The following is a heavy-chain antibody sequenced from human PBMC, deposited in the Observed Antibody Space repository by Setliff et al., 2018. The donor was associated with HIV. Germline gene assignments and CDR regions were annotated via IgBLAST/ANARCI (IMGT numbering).Heavy chain of an antibody. CDR3: ARGSQWELLPYFDY. CDR1: GGSMSSSSYY. D-gene: IGHD1-26*01. V-gene: IGHV4-39*07. Sequence: SETLSLTCTVSGGSMSSSSYYWGWIRQPPGKGLEWIGSIYYSGCTYYNPSLKSRVTISVDTSKNQFSLKLSSVTAADTAVFYCARGSQWELLPYFDYWGQGTLVTVSS. CDR2: IYYSGCT. J-gene: IGHJ4*02.